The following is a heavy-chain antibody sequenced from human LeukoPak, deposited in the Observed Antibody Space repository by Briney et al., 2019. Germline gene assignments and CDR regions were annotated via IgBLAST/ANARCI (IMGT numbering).Heavy chain of an antibody. CDR2: MYYSGNT. J-gene: IGHJ3*02. CDR3: AFLLAGVSDGYDNAFDI. V-gene: IGHV4-39*07. CDR1: GGSISSSSYY. D-gene: IGHD3-22*01. Sequence: PSETLSLTCTVSGGSISSSSYYWGWIRQPPGKGLEWIGSMYYSGNTYYNTSLKSRVTISVDTSKNQFSLKLSSVTAADTAVYYCAFLLAGVSDGYDNAFDIWGQGTMVTVSS.